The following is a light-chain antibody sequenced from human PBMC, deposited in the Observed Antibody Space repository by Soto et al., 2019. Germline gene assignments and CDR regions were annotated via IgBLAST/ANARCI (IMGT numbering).Light chain of an antibody. CDR1: SSDVGGYNY. Sequence: QSALTQPRSVSGSPGQSVTISCTGTSSDVGGYNYVSWYQQHPGKAPKLMIYDVSKRPSGVPDRFSCSKSGNTASLTIYGLQAEDEADYYCCSYAGSSLYVSGTGTKLTVL. CDR2: DVS. CDR3: CSYAGSSLYV. V-gene: IGLV2-11*01. J-gene: IGLJ1*01.